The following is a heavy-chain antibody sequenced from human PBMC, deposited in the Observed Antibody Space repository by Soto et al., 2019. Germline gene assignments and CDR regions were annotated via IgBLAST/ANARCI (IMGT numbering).Heavy chain of an antibody. D-gene: IGHD6-13*01. Sequence: GGSRAPSCPSCAFCSGKYWLNWEHQAPGKGLEWVANIKQDGGETYYVDSVKGRFTISRDNAKNSLYLQMNSLRGDDTALYYCARAQHLKFDAFDLWIQGKVVT. V-gene: IGHV3-7*03. CDR2: IKQDGGET. CDR3: ARAQHLKFDAFDL. CDR1: AFCSGKYW. J-gene: IGHJ3*01.